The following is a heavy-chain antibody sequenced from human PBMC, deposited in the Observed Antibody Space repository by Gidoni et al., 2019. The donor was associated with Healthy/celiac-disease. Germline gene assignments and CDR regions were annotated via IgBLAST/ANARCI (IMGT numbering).Heavy chain of an antibody. D-gene: IGHD6-19*01. J-gene: IGHJ4*02. CDR2: IYYRGST. CDR3: ARNPVAGSVNKFDY. Sequence: DGLEWIGSIYYRGSTYYNPSLKSRVTISVDTSKNQFSLKLSSVTAADTAVYYCARNPVAGSVNKFDYWGQGTLVTVSS. V-gene: IGHV4-39*01.